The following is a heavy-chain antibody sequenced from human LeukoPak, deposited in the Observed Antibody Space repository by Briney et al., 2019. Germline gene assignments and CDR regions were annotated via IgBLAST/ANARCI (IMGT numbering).Heavy chain of an antibody. CDR2: IIPIFGTA. CDR3: ARNPLDYYDSSGYYYSFFDY. CDR1: GGTFSSYA. V-gene: IGHV1-69*05. J-gene: IGHJ4*02. Sequence: ASVKVSCKASGGTFSSYAISWVRQAPGQGLEWMGGIIPIFGTANYAQKFQGRVTITMDESTSTAYMELSSLRSEDTAVYYCARNPLDYYDSSGYYYSFFDYWGQGTLVTVSS. D-gene: IGHD3-22*01.